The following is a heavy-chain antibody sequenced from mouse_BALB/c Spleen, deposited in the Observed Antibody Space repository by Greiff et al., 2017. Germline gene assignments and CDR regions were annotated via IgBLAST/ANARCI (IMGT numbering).Heavy chain of an antibody. J-gene: IGHJ1*01. Sequence: EVQLQQSGPELVKPGASVKVSCKASGYAFTSYNMYWVKQSHGKSLEWIGYIDPYNGGTSYNQKFKGKATLTVDKSSSTAYMHLNSLTSEDSAVYYCASHYYGSSYDWYFDVWGAGTTVTVSS. D-gene: IGHD1-1*01. V-gene: IGHV1S135*01. CDR1: GYAFTSYN. CDR2: IDPYNGGT. CDR3: ASHYYGSSYDWYFDV.